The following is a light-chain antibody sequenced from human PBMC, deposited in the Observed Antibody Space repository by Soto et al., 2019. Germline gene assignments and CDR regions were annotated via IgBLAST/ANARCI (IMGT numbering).Light chain of an antibody. CDR1: SSDVGTYNY. V-gene: IGLV2-8*01. CDR2: EVS. CDR3: ISYARSDTYV. J-gene: IGLJ1*01. Sequence: QSALTQPPSASGSPGQSVTISCTGTSSDVGTYNYVSWHQQHPGKAPKLLIYEVSQRPSGVPDRVSRSKSGNTASLTGSGLQAEDEAHYYCISYARSDTYVFGTGTKVTVL.